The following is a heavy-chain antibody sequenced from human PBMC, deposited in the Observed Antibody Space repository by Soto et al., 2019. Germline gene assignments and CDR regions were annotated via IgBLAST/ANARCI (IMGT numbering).Heavy chain of an antibody. CDR3: ARDCSGGSCYGYYFDY. J-gene: IGHJ4*02. Sequence: EVQLVESGGGLVQLGGSLRLSCATSGFTLSSYWMSWVRQAPGKGLEWVANIKRDGSEKYYVDSVQGRFTISRDNAKNSLYLQMNSLRAEDTAVYSCARDCSGGSCYGYYFDYWGQGTLVTVSS. V-gene: IGHV3-7*01. CDR2: IKRDGSEK. D-gene: IGHD2-15*01. CDR1: GFTLSSYW.